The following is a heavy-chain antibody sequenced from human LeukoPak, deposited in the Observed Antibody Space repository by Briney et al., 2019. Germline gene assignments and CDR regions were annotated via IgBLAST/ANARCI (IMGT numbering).Heavy chain of an antibody. CDR2: ISDSGGST. CDR1: GFTFRTYA. CDR3: AKGRYYFDY. V-gene: IGHV3-23*01. Sequence: GGSLRLSCAVSGFTFRTYAMSWVRQAPGKGLEWVSAISDSGGSTYYADSVKGRFTVSRDNSKNTLYLQMNSLRAEDTAVYYCAKGRYYFDYWGQGTLVTVSS. J-gene: IGHJ4*02.